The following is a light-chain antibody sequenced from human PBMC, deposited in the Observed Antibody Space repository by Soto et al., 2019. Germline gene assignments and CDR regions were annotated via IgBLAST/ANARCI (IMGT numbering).Light chain of an antibody. CDR3: QQYNTYST. J-gene: IGKJ1*01. CDR2: DAS. Sequence: DIQMTQSPSTLSASVLYIFTIAFRASQSLGSWLAWYQQKPGKAPRLLIYDASSLKTGVPSRFSGSGSGTEFTLTISSLQTDDFATYYCQQYNTYSTFGQGTKVDI. CDR1: QSLGSW. V-gene: IGKV1-5*01.